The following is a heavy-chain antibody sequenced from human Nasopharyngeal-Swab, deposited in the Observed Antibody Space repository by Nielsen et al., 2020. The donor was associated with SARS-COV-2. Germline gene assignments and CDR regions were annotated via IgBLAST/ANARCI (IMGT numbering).Heavy chain of an antibody. Sequence: GGSLRLSCAASGFIFSSYSMTWVRRAPGKGLEWVSSFSSGSTHIYYGDSVKGRFTISRDNTKNSLSLQLNSLRAEDTAVYYCARVAYSSGVDYWGQGTLVTVSS. D-gene: IGHD3-22*01. CDR1: GFIFSSYS. CDR2: FSSGSTHI. J-gene: IGHJ4*02. CDR3: ARVAYSSGVDY. V-gene: IGHV3-21*01.